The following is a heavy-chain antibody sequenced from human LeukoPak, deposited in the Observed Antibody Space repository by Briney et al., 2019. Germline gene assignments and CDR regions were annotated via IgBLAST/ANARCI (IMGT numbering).Heavy chain of an antibody. V-gene: IGHV1-18*04. J-gene: IGHJ4*02. Sequence: GASVKVSCKASGYTFTSYYMHWVRQAPGQGLEWMGWISAYNGNTNYAQKLQGRVTMTTDTSTSTAYMELRSLRSDDTAVYYCARDLKSLNSLDYWGQGTLVTVSS. CDR1: GYTFTSYY. CDR2: ISAYNGNT. D-gene: IGHD2/OR15-2a*01. CDR3: ARDLKSLNSLDY.